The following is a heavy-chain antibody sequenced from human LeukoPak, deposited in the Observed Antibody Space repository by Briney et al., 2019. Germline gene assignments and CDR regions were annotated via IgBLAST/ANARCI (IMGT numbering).Heavy chain of an antibody. Sequence: SETLSLTCTVSGGSISSYYWSWIRQPAGKGLEWIGRIYTSGSTNYNPSLKSRVTMSVDTSKNQFSLKLSSVTAADTAVYYGARVRIMITFGGLDYFDYWGQGTLVTVSS. CDR1: GGSISSYY. CDR3: ARVRIMITFGGLDYFDY. D-gene: IGHD3-16*01. V-gene: IGHV4-4*07. CDR2: IYTSGST. J-gene: IGHJ4*02.